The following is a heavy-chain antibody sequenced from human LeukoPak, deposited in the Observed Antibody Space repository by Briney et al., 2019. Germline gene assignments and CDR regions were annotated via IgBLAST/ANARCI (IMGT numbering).Heavy chain of an antibody. CDR1: GYTFTGYY. V-gene: IGHV1-2*02. D-gene: IGHD3-9*01. Sequence: GASVKVSCKASGYTFTGYYMHWVRQAPGQGLEWMGWVNPNSGGTNYAQKFQGRVTMTRDTSISTAYMELSRLRSDDTAVYYCARVAGYYDILTGYLPQVYGMDVWGQGTTVTVSS. J-gene: IGHJ6*02. CDR3: ARVAGYYDILTGYLPQVYGMDV. CDR2: VNPNSGGT.